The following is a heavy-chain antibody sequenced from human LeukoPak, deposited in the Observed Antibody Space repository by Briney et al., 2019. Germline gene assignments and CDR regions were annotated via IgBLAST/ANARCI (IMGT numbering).Heavy chain of an antibody. CDR1: GGSFSGYY. Sequence: SETLSLTCAVYGGSFSGYYWSWIRQPPGKGLEWIGEINHSGSTNYNPSLKSRVTISVDTSKNQFSLKLSSVTAADTAVYYCARGGGWIQLPAGPRPYFRHWGQGTLVTVSS. D-gene: IGHD5-18*01. CDR3: ARGGGWIQLPAGPRPYFRH. V-gene: IGHV4-34*01. J-gene: IGHJ1*01. CDR2: INHSGST.